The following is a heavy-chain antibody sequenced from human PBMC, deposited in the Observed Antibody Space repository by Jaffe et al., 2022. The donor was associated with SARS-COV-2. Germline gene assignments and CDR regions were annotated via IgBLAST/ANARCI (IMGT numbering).Heavy chain of an antibody. D-gene: IGHD3-10*01. Sequence: EVQLVESGGGLVQPGGSLRLSCAGSGFSFSTYWMNWVRQAPGKGLEWVANIKQDGGETYYVDSVKGRFTISRDNAKNSLYLQMDSLRAEDTAVYYCARTMYYYGGGDFWGQGTLVTVSS. V-gene: IGHV3-7*03. CDR3: ARTMYYYGGGDF. CDR1: GFSFSTYW. CDR2: IKQDGGET. J-gene: IGHJ4*02.